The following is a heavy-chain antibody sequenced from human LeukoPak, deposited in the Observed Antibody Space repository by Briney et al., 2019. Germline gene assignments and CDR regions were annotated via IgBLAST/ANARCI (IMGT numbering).Heavy chain of an antibody. Sequence: GGSLRLFCAASGFTFSSYAMHWVRQAPGKGLEWVAVISYDGSNKYYADSVKGRFTISRDNSKNTLYLQMNSLRAEDTAVYYCASDMRWSNEYSYGFLLDYWGQGTLVTVSS. CDR1: GFTFSSYA. J-gene: IGHJ4*02. CDR2: ISYDGSNK. V-gene: IGHV3-30-3*01. D-gene: IGHD5-18*01. CDR3: ASDMRWSNEYSYGFLLDY.